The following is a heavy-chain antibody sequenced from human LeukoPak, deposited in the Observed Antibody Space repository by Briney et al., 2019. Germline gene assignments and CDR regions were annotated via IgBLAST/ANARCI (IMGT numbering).Heavy chain of an antibody. Sequence: ASVKVSCKASGYTFTSYYMHWVRQAPGQGLEWMRIISPSGGSTSYAQKFQGRVTMTRDTSTSTVYMELSSLRSEDTAVYYCARDFLDIVVVTASGYFDYWGQGTLVTVSS. J-gene: IGHJ4*02. CDR3: ARDFLDIVVVTASGYFDY. V-gene: IGHV1-46*01. CDR2: ISPSGGST. CDR1: GYTFTSYY. D-gene: IGHD2-21*02.